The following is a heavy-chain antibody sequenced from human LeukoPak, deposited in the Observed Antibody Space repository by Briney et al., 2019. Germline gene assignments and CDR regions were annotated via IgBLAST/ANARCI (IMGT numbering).Heavy chain of an antibody. D-gene: IGHD3-3*01. J-gene: IGHJ4*02. CDR1: GGSISSSSYY. Sequence: SETLSLTCTVSGGSISSSSYYWGWIRQPPGKGLEWIGSIYYSGSTYYSPSLKSRVTISVDTSKNQFSLKLSSVTAADTAVYYLRSHPRGSNFLIGYYPYYFDYWGQGTLVTVSS. V-gene: IGHV4-39*01. CDR3: RSHPRGSNFLIGYYPYYFDY. CDR2: IYYSGST.